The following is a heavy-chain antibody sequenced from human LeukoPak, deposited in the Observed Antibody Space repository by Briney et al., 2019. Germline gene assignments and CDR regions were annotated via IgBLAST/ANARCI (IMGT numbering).Heavy chain of an antibody. V-gene: IGHV3-72*01. J-gene: IGHJ4*02. CDR2: TRDKANSYTT. D-gene: IGHD6-13*01. Sequence: GGPLRLSCTASGFTFSDHYMDWVRQAPGKGLEWVGRTRDKANSYTTEYAASVKGRFTISRDDSKNSVYLQMNSLKTEDAAMYYCARNEGYSSSWTPFDYWGQGTLVTVSS. CDR3: ARNEGYSSSWTPFDY. CDR1: GFTFSDHY.